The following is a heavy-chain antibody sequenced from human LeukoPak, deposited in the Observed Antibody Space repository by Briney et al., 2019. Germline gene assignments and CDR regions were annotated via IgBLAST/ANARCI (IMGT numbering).Heavy chain of an antibody. D-gene: IGHD2-15*01. CDR2: ITESGDIT. Sequence: GASLRLSCAASGFTFRSYAMCWVRQAPGKGPEWVSGITESGDITYYADSVQGRSIISRDNSKNTLSLQMNSLRVEDTATYYCAKYCSGVTCSGYWGQGTVVTVSS. CDR1: GFTFRSYA. J-gene: IGHJ4*02. V-gene: IGHV3-23*01. CDR3: AKYCSGVTCSGY.